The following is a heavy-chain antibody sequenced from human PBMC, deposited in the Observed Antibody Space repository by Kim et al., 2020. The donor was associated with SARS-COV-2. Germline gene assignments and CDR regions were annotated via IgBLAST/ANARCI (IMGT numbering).Heavy chain of an antibody. CDR3: AKDPSLTGGYFDY. CDR1: GFTFDDYA. D-gene: IGHD3-16*01. J-gene: IGHJ4*02. Sequence: GGSLRLSCAASGFTFDDYAMHWVWQAPGKGLEWVSRISWNSGSIAYADSVKGRFTISRDNAKNSLYLQMNSLRVEDTALNYCAKDPSLTGGYFDYWGQGTLVTVSS. V-gene: IGHV3-9*01. CDR2: ISWNSGSI.